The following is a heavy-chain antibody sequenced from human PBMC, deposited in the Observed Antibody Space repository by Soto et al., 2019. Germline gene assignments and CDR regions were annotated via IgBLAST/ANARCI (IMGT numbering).Heavy chain of an antibody. CDR2: ISAYNGNT. CDR3: ARVPKTGYCSSTSCYRNSFDY. J-gene: IGHJ4*02. V-gene: IGHV1-18*01. Sequence: QVQLVQSGAEVKKPGASVKVSCKASGYTFTSYGISWVRQAPGQGLEWMGWISAYNGNTNYAQKLQGRVPMTTDTSTSTAYMELRSLRSDDTAVYYCARVPKTGYCSSTSCYRNSFDYWGQGTLVTVSS. D-gene: IGHD2-2*02. CDR1: GYTFTSYG.